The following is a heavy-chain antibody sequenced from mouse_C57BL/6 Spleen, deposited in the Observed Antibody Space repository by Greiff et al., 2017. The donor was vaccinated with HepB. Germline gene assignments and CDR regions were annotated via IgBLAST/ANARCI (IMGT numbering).Heavy chain of an antibody. Sequence: VQLQQSGAELARPGASVKMSCKASGYTFTSYTMHWVKQRPGQGLEWIGYINPSSGYTKYNQKFKDKATLTADKSSSTAYMQLSSLTSEDSAGYYCARGGTTMVTTGDFDYWGQSTTLTVSS. CDR2: INPSSGYT. D-gene: IGHD2-2*01. CDR3: ARGGTTMVTTGDFDY. V-gene: IGHV1-4*01. J-gene: IGHJ2*01. CDR1: GYTFTSYT.